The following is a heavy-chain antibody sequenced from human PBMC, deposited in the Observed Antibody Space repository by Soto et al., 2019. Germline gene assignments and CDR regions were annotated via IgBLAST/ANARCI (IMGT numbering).Heavy chain of an antibody. J-gene: IGHJ4*02. CDR2: IYYSGST. Sequence: SETLSLTCTVSGGSISSGGYYWSWIRQHPGKGLEWIGYIYYSGSTYYNPSLKSRVTISVDTSKNQFSLKLSSVTAADTAVYYCARVLPELLSFDYWGQGTLVTVSS. CDR1: GGSISSGGYY. CDR3: ARVLPELLSFDY. V-gene: IGHV4-31*03. D-gene: IGHD1-7*01.